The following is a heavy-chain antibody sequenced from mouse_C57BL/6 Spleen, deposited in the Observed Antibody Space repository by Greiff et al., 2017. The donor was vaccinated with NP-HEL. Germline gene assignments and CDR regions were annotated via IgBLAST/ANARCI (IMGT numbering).Heavy chain of an antibody. Sequence: EVQLQQSGPELVKPGASVKIPCKASGYTFTDYNMDWVKQSHGKSLEWIGDINPNNGGTIYNQKFKGKATLTVDKSSSTADLELRSLTSEDTAVYYCARRHYGSSAYWYVDVWGKGTTVNVAS. CDR2: INPNNGGT. V-gene: IGHV1-18*01. D-gene: IGHD1-1*01. CDR1: GYTFTDYN. J-gene: IGHJ1*03. CDR3: ARRHYGSSAYWYVDV.